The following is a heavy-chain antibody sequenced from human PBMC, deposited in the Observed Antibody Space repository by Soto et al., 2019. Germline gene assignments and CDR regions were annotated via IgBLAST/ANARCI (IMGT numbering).Heavy chain of an antibody. CDR3: AREVETDALDI. Sequence: SETLSLTCTVSGGSISSYYWSWVRQPPGKGLEWIGYISSSGHTIYTPSLKSRVTLSVDTSKNQFSLKLRSVTAADTAVYFCAREVETDALDIWGQGTMVTVSS. CDR1: GGSISSYY. J-gene: IGHJ3*02. V-gene: IGHV4-59*01. CDR2: ISSSGHT.